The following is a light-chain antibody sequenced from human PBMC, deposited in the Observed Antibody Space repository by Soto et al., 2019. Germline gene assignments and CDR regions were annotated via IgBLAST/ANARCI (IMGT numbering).Light chain of an antibody. Sequence: QSVLTQPHSVSAAPGQKVTISCSGSSSNIGGNSVSWYQQLPGTAPKLPIYDDNKRPSGIPDRFSGSKSGTSATLGITGFQTGDEADYYCGSWDSSLSAYVFGTGTKVTVL. CDR2: DDN. V-gene: IGLV1-51*01. CDR3: GSWDSSLSAYV. CDR1: SSNIGGNS. J-gene: IGLJ1*01.